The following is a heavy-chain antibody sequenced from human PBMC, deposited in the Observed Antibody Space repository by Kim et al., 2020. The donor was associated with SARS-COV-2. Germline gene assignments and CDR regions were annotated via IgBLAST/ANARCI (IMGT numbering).Heavy chain of an antibody. J-gene: IGHJ4*02. CDR3: ARGWMYYFYY. V-gene: IGHV4-30-4*01. D-gene: IGHD2-2*03. Sequence: SETLSLTCSVSGDSISTSDYEWAWIRQPPGKGLEWIGYIYYSGSTYYNPSLRSRITISVDTSKTQFSLKLSSVTAADTAVYYCARGWMYYFYYWGQGAL. CDR2: IYYSGST. CDR1: GDSISTSDYE.